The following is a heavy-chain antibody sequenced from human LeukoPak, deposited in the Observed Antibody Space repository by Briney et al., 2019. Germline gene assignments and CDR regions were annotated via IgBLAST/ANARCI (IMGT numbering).Heavy chain of an antibody. Sequence: PSETLSLTCAVYGGSFSGYYWSWIRQPPGKGLEWIGEINHSGSTNYNPSLKSRVTISVDTSKNQFSLKLSSVTAADTVVYYCARVIGTGTTRFDYWGQGTLVTVSS. CDR2: INHSGST. D-gene: IGHD1-7*01. CDR1: GGSFSGYY. V-gene: IGHV4-34*01. J-gene: IGHJ4*02. CDR3: ARVIGTGTTRFDY.